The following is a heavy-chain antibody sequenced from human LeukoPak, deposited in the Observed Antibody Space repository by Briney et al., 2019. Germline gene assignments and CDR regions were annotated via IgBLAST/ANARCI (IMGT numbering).Heavy chain of an antibody. D-gene: IGHD6-13*01. J-gene: IGHJ6*03. CDR2: TYYRSKWYN. V-gene: IGHV6-1*01. CDR1: GDSVSSNSAA. CDR3: ARDLGSSWPYYYYYYMDV. Sequence: SQTLSLTCAISGDSVSSNSAAWNWIRQSPSRGLEWLGRTYYRSKWYNDYAVSVKSRITINPDTSKNQFSLQLNSVTLEDTAVYYCARDLGSSWPYYYYYYMDVWGKGTTVTVSS.